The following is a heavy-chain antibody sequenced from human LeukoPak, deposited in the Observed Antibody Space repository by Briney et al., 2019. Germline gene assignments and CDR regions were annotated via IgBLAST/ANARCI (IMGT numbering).Heavy chain of an antibody. V-gene: IGHV1-8*01. CDR2: MNPNSGNT. D-gene: IGHD3-3*01. Sequence: ASVKVSCKASGYTFTSYDINWVRQATGQGLEWMGWMNPNSGNTGYAQKFQGRVTMTRNTSISTAYMELSSLRSEDTAVYYCARASYDFWSGEQYNWFDPWGQGTLVTVSS. CDR3: ARASYDFWSGEQYNWFDP. CDR1: GYTFTSYD. J-gene: IGHJ5*02.